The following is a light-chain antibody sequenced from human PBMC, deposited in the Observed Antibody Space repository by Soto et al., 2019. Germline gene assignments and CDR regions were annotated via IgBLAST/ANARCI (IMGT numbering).Light chain of an antibody. CDR1: QSVSSTY. Sequence: EIVLTQSPGTLSLSPGERATLSCRASQSVSSTYFAWYQQKPGQAPRLLTYGGSTRATGIPDRFSASGSGTECTLTISRLESEDFAVYYCQYYGSSPLFTFGPGTKVDIK. CDR3: QYYGSSPLFT. J-gene: IGKJ3*01. CDR2: GGS. V-gene: IGKV3-20*01.